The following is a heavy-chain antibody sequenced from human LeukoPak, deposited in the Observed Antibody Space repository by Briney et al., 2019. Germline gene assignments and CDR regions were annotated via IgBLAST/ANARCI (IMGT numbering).Heavy chain of an antibody. J-gene: IGHJ4*02. V-gene: IGHV3-23*01. CDR1: GFTFSSYA. CDR3: AKDCPTWDSSSWTDY. D-gene: IGHD6-13*01. Sequence: PGGSLRLSCAASGFTFSSYAMSWVRQAPGKGLEWVSAISGSGGSTYYADSVKGRSTISRDNSKNTLYLQMNSLRAEDTAVYYCAKDCPTWDSSSWTDYWGQGTLVTVFS. CDR2: ISGSGGST.